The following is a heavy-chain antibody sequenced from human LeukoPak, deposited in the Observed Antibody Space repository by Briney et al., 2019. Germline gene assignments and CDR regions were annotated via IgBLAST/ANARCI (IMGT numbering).Heavy chain of an antibody. J-gene: IGHJ3*02. CDR2: IYSGGST. V-gene: IGHV3-66*02. CDR3: ARDLAPDAFDI. CDR1: GFTVSSNY. D-gene: IGHD3-16*01. Sequence: PGGSLRLSYAASGFTVSSNYMSWVRQAPGKGLEWVSVIYSGGSTYYADSVKGRFTISRDNSKNTLYLQMDSLRAEDTAVYYCARDLAPDAFDIWGQGTMVTVSS.